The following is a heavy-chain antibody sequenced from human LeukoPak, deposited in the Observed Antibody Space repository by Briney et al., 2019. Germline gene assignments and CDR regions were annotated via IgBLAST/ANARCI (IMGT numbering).Heavy chain of an antibody. CDR1: GYTFTSYG. Sequence: ASVKVSCKASGYTFTSYGISWVRQAPGQGLGWMGWISAYNGNTNYAQKLQGRVTMTTDTSTSTAYMELRSLRSDDTAVYYCARDRGLVPAAKWWFDPWGQGTLVTVSS. J-gene: IGHJ5*02. CDR2: ISAYNGNT. D-gene: IGHD2-2*01. CDR3: ARDRGLVPAAKWWFDP. V-gene: IGHV1-18*01.